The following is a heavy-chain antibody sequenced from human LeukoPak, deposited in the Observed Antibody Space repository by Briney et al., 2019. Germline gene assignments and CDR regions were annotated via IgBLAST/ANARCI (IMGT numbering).Heavy chain of an antibody. D-gene: IGHD4-11*01. CDR2: IYYSGST. Sequence: PSETLSLTCTVSGGSISSGGYYWSWIRQHPGKGLEWIGYIYYSGSTYYNPSLKSRVTISVDTSKNQFSLKLSSVTAADTALYYCARDHSMDYYYGMDVWGQGTTVTVSS. V-gene: IGHV4-31*03. CDR1: GGSISSGGYY. J-gene: IGHJ6*02. CDR3: ARDHSMDYYYGMDV.